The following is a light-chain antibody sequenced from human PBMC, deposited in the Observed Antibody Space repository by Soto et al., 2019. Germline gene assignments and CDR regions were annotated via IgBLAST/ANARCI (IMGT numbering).Light chain of an antibody. CDR1: QTVSRF. CDR2: GVS. V-gene: IGKV3-11*01. J-gene: IGKJ4*01. CDR3: QQRFTWPLS. Sequence: ETVLTQSPATLSLSPGEGATLSCRASQTVSRFFAWYQQKPGQAPRLLIYGVSNRATGVPARFSGSGSWTDFTLSISSLEPEDSGVYYCQQRFTWPLSVGGGTKVEIK.